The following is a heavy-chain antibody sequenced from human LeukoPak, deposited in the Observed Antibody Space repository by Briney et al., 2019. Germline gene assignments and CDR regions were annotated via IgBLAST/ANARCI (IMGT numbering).Heavy chain of an antibody. D-gene: IGHD5-24*01. V-gene: IGHV5-51*01. CDR2: IYPGYSET. J-gene: IGHJ6*02. Sequence: GASLKISSHGFGFSLTNYWIGWVRPVPGKGLEWMGIIYPGYSETTYTPSLQGQATISADKSTCPAYLPWSRLPASHTAISSCSRHLRRLDGPPEFYGMDVWGQGTTVTVSS. CDR1: GFSLTNYW. CDR3: SRHLRRLDGPPEFYGMDV.